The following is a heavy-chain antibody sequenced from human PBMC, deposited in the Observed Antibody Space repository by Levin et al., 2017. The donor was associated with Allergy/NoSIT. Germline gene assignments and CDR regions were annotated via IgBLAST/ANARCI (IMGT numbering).Heavy chain of an antibody. Sequence: SCAASGFTFSSYSMNWVRQAPGKGLEWVSSISSSSSYIYYADSVKGRFTISRDNAKNSLYLQMNSLRAEDTAVYYCARAPYYDFWSGYYTGRYYGMDVWGQGTTVTVSS. D-gene: IGHD3-3*01. J-gene: IGHJ6*02. CDR2: ISSSSSYI. CDR3: ARAPYYDFWSGYYTGRYYGMDV. V-gene: IGHV3-21*01. CDR1: GFTFSSYS.